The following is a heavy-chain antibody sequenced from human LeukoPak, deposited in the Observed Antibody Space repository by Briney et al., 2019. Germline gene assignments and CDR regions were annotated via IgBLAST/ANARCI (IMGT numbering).Heavy chain of an antibody. CDR1: GFTFSSYW. D-gene: IGHD5-18*01. CDR3: AKDLRNTAMVSGYFDY. V-gene: IGHV3-7*01. Sequence: GGSLRLSCAASGFTFSSYWMSWVRQAPGKGLEWVANIKQDGSEKYYVDSVKGRFTISRDNAKNSLYLQMNSLRAEDTAVYYCAKDLRNTAMVSGYFDYWGQGTLVTVSS. CDR2: IKQDGSEK. J-gene: IGHJ4*02.